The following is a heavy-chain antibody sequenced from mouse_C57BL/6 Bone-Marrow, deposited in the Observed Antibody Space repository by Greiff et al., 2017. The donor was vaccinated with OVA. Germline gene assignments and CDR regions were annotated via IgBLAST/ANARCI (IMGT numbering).Heavy chain of an antibody. CDR1: GYTFTSYW. CDR3: ARAPIYYGSSSWYFDV. D-gene: IGHD1-1*01. V-gene: IGHV1-53*01. CDR2: INPSNGGT. J-gene: IGHJ1*03. Sequence: QVQLQQPGTELVKPGASVKLSCKASGYTFTSYWMHWVQQRPGQGLEWIGNINPSNGGTNYNEKFKSKATLTVDKSSSTAYMQLSSLTSEDSAVYYCARAPIYYGSSSWYFDVWGTGTTVTVSS.